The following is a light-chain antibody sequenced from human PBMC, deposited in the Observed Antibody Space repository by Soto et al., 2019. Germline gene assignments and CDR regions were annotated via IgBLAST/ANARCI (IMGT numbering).Light chain of an antibody. CDR2: VVS. Sequence: EIVLTQSPGTLSLSPGERATLSCRASQSVSTGYFGWYQKNPGQAPRLLIYVVSRTAAGIPDRFSGSGSGTDFTLTISRLQPEDFAVYYCQQYGRSPLTFGQGTRLEIK. CDR1: QSVSTGY. J-gene: IGKJ5*01. V-gene: IGKV3-20*01. CDR3: QQYGRSPLT.